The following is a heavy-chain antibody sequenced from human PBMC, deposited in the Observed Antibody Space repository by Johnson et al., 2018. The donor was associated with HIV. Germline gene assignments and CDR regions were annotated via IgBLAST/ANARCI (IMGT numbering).Heavy chain of an antibody. J-gene: IGHJ3*02. CDR2: IKSKTDGGTT. CDR3: AADQAGDYVWGNYRYAFDI. V-gene: IGHV3-15*01. CDR1: GFTVSDNY. Sequence: VQLVESGGRLVQPGGSLGLSCVASGFTVSDNYMSWVRQAPGKGLEWVGRIKSKTDGGTTDYAAPMKDKFTISRDDSKTTVFLQMNSLKPEDTAVYYCAADQAGDYVWGNYRYAFDIWGQGTMVTVSS. D-gene: IGHD3-16*02.